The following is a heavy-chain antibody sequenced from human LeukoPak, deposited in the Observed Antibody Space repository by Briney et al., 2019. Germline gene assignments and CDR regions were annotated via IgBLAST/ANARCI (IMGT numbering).Heavy chain of an antibody. CDR1: GFTFSGSM. CDR3: ASGFSSSPYFDY. J-gene: IGHJ4*02. CDR2: IRSKANNYAT. V-gene: IGHV3-73*01. Sequence: GGSLRLSCAASGFTFSGSMMHWVRQASGKGLEWVGRIRSKANNYATAYAAWVKGRFTISRDDSKNTAYLQMNSLRDEDTAVYYCASGFSSSPYFDYWGQGTLVTVSS. D-gene: IGHD6-6*01.